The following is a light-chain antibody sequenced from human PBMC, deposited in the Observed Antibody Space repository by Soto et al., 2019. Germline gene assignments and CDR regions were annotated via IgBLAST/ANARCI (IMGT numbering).Light chain of an antibody. Sequence: QSVLTQPPSVSGAPGQRVTISCTGSSSNIGAIYDVHWYQQLPGTAPKLLIYGNSNRPSGVPDRFSGSKSGTSASLAITGLRAADEADYYCQSYDSSLSGVVFGGGTKLTV. CDR3: QSYDSSLSGVV. V-gene: IGLV1-40*01. J-gene: IGLJ2*01. CDR2: GNS. CDR1: SSNIGAIYD.